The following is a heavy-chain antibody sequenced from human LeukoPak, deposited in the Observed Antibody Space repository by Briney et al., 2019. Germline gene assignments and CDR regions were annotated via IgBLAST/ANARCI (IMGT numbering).Heavy chain of an antibody. J-gene: IGHJ4*02. CDR3: ARETADFDY. CDR2: IYYSGST. V-gene: IGHV4-59*12. D-gene: IGHD2-21*02. CDR1: GGSISSYY. Sequence: SETLSLTCTVSGGSISSYYWSWIRQPPGKGLEWIGYIYYSGSTNYNPSLKSRVTISVDTSKNQFSLKLSSVTAADTAVYYCARETADFDYWGQGTLVTVSS.